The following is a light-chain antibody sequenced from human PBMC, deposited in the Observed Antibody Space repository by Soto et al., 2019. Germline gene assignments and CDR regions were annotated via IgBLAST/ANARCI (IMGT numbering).Light chain of an antibody. CDR2: DAS. CDR1: QSINKW. Sequence: DIQVTRAPSARSASVGDRVTITCRASQSINKWLAWYHQKPGKAPKLLIYDASSLNSGAPSRFSGRGSGTEFTLTISSVQPDDFAAYYCQQYDSYPWTFGQGTKVDIK. J-gene: IGKJ1*01. CDR3: QQYDSYPWT. V-gene: IGKV1-5*01.